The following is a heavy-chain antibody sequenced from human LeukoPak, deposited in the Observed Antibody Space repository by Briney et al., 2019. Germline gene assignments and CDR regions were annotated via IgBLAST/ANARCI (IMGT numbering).Heavy chain of an antibody. D-gene: IGHD4-17*01. Sequence: GGSLRLSCAASGXTFSTYWMHWVRQAPGRGLVWVSSINSDGSSTSYADSVKGRFTISRDNAKNTLYLQMNSLRAEDTAVYYCARGPLTTSGRSLGYWGQGTLVTVSS. CDR2: INSDGSST. CDR1: GXTFSTYW. CDR3: ARGPLTTSGRSLGY. J-gene: IGHJ4*02. V-gene: IGHV3-74*01.